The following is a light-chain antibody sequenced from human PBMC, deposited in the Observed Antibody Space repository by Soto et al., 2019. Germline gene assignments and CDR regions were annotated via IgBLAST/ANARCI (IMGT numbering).Light chain of an antibody. CDR1: SSDVGGYDY. Sequence: QSALNQPASVSGSPGQSITISCTGTSSDVGGYDYVSWYQQLPGKAPKLMIYDVNNRPSGVSNRFSGSKSGNTASLTISGLQAEDEADYYCSSYTGTSTFVFGGGTKVTVL. CDR3: SSYTGTSTFV. CDR2: DVN. J-gene: IGLJ1*01. V-gene: IGLV2-14*01.